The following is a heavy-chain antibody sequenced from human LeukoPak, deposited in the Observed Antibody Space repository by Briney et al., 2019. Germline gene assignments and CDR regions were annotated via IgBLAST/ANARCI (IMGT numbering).Heavy chain of an antibody. J-gene: IGHJ6*02. CDR1: GFPVSSNY. Sequence: PGGSLLLSCAASGFPVSSNYMRWARPAPGKGLEGVSVIYSGGSTYYADSVKGRFTISRDNSKSALYLQMNSLRAEDTAVYYCARDRWYSSGWSPSYYYYYGMDVWGQGTTVTVSS. V-gene: IGHV3-66*01. CDR2: IYSGGST. D-gene: IGHD6-19*01. CDR3: ARDRWYSSGWSPSYYYYYGMDV.